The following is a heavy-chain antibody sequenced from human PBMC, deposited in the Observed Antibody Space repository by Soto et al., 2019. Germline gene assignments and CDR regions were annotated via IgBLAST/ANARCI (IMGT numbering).Heavy chain of an antibody. Sequence: GTLSLTCPVSCVSISNYYWSWIRRPAGKGLEWIGRLSTRGNTSYNPSLKSRVTMSLDTSKNQFCLMLTSVTAAHTAVYYCRRDFDYWGQGTLVTVSS. V-gene: IGHV4-4*07. CDR1: CVSISNYY. J-gene: IGHJ4*02. CDR2: LSTRGNT. CDR3: RRDFDY.